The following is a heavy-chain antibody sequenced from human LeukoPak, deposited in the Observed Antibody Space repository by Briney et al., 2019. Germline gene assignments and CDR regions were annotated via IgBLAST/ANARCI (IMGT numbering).Heavy chain of an antibody. D-gene: IGHD4-17*01. CDR3: ATREDYGDIYFDY. J-gene: IGHJ4*02. CDR1: GYSFTSYW. V-gene: IGHV5-51*03. Sequence: GESLKISCKGSGYSFTSYWIGLVRQLPGKGLELMGIIYPGDSDTKYNTSYQGQVTISDDKSISTAYLQWSSLKASDTAMYYCATREDYGDIYFDYWGQGTLVTVSS. CDR2: IYPGDSDT.